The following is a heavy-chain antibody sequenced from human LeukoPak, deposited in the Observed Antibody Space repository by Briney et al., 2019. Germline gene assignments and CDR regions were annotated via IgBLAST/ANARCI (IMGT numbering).Heavy chain of an antibody. V-gene: IGHV4-39*07. D-gene: IGHD2-15*01. CDR2: IYHSGST. Sequence: SETLSLTCTVSGGSISSSSYYWGWIRQPPGKGLEWIGSIYHSGSTYYNPSVKSRVTISVDTSKNQFSLKLSSVTAADTAVYYCARDLRYCSGGSCYAWQYNWFDPWGQGTLVTVSS. CDR1: GGSISSSSYY. J-gene: IGHJ5*02. CDR3: ARDLRYCSGGSCYAWQYNWFDP.